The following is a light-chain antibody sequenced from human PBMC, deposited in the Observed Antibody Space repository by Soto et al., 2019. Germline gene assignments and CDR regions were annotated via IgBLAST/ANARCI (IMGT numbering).Light chain of an antibody. J-gene: IGLJ3*02. CDR2: EVN. V-gene: IGLV2-14*01. CDR3: ASFTTGSTLM. CDR1: SSDIGTYDY. Sequence: QSALTQSASVSGSPGQSITISCTGTSSDIGTYDYVSWYQQYPGKAPKLIIFEVNYRPSGVSTRFSGSKSGNTASLTISGLQAEDEADYYCASFTTGSTLMFGGGTKLTVL.